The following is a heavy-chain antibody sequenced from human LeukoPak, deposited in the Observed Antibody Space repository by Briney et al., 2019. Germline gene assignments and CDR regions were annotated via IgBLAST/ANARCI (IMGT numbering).Heavy chain of an antibody. CDR2: IWYDGSIK. D-gene: IGHD6-13*01. V-gene: IGHV3-33*01. CDR3: ARGQQLVKTD. J-gene: IGHJ4*02. CDR1: GYSFSTYS. Sequence: SCKASGYSFSTYSMHWVRRAPGKGLEWVAVIWYDGSIKNYADSVKGRFTISRDNSKNTVYLQMDSLRAEDTALYYCARGQQLVKTDWGQGTLVTVSS.